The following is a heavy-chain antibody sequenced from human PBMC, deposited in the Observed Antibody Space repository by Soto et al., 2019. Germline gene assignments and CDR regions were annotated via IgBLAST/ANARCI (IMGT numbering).Heavy chain of an antibody. CDR2: ISAYGTTT. CDR1: GYSFTTYG. Sequence: QVQLVQSGAEVKKPGASVQVSCKASGYSFTTYGFSWVRQAPGQGLEWMGWISAYGTTTDYAQSLQGRVTMTTDTSKSTTYMELRSLRSDDTAVDYCTSAPGIAAPGRGLGDYWGQGTLVTVSS. CDR3: TSAPGIAAPGRGLGDY. J-gene: IGHJ4*02. V-gene: IGHV1-18*01. D-gene: IGHD6-13*01.